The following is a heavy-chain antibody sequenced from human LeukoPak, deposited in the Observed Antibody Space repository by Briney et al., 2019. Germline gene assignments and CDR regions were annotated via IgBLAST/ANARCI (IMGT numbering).Heavy chain of an antibody. CDR2: INHSGST. CDR1: GGSFSGYY. V-gene: IGHV4-34*01. CDR3: ARSGSSSWYSH. Sequence: PSETLSLTCAVYGGSFSGYYWSWIRQPPGKGLEWIGEINHSGSTNYNPSLKSRVTISVDTSKNQSSLKLSSVTAADTAVYYCARSGSSSWYSHWGQGTLVTVSS. J-gene: IGHJ4*02. D-gene: IGHD6-13*01.